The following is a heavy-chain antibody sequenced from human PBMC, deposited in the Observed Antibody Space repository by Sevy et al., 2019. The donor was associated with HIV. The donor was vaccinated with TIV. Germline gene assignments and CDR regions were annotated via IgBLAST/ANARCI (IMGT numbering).Heavy chain of an antibody. Sequence: ASVKVSCKASGYTFTGYYMHRVRQAPGQGLEWMGWINPNSGGTNYAQKFQGRVTMTRDTSISTAYMELSRLRSDDTAVYYCARELYCSSTSCYDAFDIWGQGTMVTVSS. V-gene: IGHV1-2*02. CDR3: ARELYCSSTSCYDAFDI. CDR2: INPNSGGT. D-gene: IGHD2-2*01. CDR1: GYTFTGYY. J-gene: IGHJ3*02.